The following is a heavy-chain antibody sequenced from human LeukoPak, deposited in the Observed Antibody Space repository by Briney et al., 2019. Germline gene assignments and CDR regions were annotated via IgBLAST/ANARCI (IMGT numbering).Heavy chain of an antibody. CDR3: ERDRRVNYSYYMDV. CDR1: GYTFTSYA. CDR2: INTNTGNP. D-gene: IGHD4-23*01. J-gene: IGHJ6*03. Sequence: ASVKVSCKASGYTFTSYAMNWVRQAPGQGLEWMGWINTNTGNPTYAQGFTGRFVFSLDTYVRTAYLQIRSLKAEETAVYYCERDRRVNYSYYMDVWGKGTTVTVSS. V-gene: IGHV7-4-1*01.